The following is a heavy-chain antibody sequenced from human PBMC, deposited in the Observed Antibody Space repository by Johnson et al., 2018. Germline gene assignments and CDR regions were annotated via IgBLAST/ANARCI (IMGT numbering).Heavy chain of an antibody. CDR3: ASEVGDYDFWPDV. V-gene: IGHV3-7*01. D-gene: IGHD3-3*01. Sequence: EVQLVESGGGLVQPGGSLRLSCAASGFTFSSYWMSWVRQAPGKGLEWVANIKQDGSEKYYVDSVKGRFTISRDNAKNSLYLQMNSLRAEDTAVYYWASEVGDYDFWPDVWGQGTTVTVSS. CDR2: IKQDGSEK. CDR1: GFTFSSYW. J-gene: IGHJ6*02.